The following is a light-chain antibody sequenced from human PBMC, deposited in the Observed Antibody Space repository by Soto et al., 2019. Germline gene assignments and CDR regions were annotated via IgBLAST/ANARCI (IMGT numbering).Light chain of an antibody. CDR1: QSVSIN. CDR2: DAS. Sequence: IVMTQSPATLSASPGESATLSCRASQSVSINLAWYHQKPGQAPRLLIYDASTRASGITARFSGSGSGTEFTLTISRLQSEDFAVYYCQQYSNWPQTFGQGTRVEIK. J-gene: IGKJ1*01. CDR3: QQYSNWPQT. V-gene: IGKV3-15*01.